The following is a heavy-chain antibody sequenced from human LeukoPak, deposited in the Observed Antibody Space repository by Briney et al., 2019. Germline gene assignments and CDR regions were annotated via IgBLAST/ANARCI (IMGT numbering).Heavy chain of an antibody. Sequence: ASVKVSCKASGYTFTSYGISWVRQAPGKGLEWMGWISAYNGNTNYAQKLQGRVTMTTDTSTSTAYMELRSLRSDDTAVYYCARESRDGYTLDYWGQGTLVTVSS. CDR3: ARESRDGYTLDY. J-gene: IGHJ4*02. CDR2: ISAYNGNT. V-gene: IGHV1-18*01. CDR1: GYTFTSYG. D-gene: IGHD5-24*01.